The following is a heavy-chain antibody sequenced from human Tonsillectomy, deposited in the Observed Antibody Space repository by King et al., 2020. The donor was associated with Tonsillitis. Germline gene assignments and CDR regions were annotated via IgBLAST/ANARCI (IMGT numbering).Heavy chain of an antibody. J-gene: IGHJ4*02. CDR3: ARGYSSGWGTDY. Sequence: VQLVESGGGVVRPGGSLRLSCAASGFTFDDYGMSWFRQAPGKGLEWVSGINWNGGSTGYADSVKGRFTISRDNAKNSLYLQMYSLRAEDTALYSCARGYSSGWGTDYWGQGTLVTVSS. CDR1: GFTFDDYG. D-gene: IGHD6-19*01. CDR2: INWNGGST. V-gene: IGHV3-20*04.